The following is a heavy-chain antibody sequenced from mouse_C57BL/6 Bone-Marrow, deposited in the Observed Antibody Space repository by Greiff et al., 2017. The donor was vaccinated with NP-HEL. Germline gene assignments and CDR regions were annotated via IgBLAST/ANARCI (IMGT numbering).Heavy chain of an antibody. D-gene: IGHD4-1*01. Sequence: VQLQQSGPELVKPGASVKISCKASGYAFSSSWMNWVKQRPGKGLEWIGRIYPGDGDTNYNGKFKGKATLTADKSSSPAYMQLSSLTSEDSAVYFCASPNWDVDYFDYWGQGTTLTVSS. J-gene: IGHJ2*01. CDR3: ASPNWDVDYFDY. CDR2: IYPGDGDT. V-gene: IGHV1-82*01. CDR1: GYAFSSSW.